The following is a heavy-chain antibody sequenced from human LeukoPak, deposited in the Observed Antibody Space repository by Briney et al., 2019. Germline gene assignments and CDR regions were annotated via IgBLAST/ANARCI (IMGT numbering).Heavy chain of an antibody. CDR1: GYTFTGYY. CDR3: ARESGGKWLNWFDP. D-gene: IGHD6-19*01. V-gene: IGHV1-2*02. J-gene: IGHJ5*02. Sequence: GASVKVSCKASGYTFTGYYMHWVRQAPGQGLEWRGWINPNSGGTNYAQKFQGRVTMTRDTSISTAYMELSRLRSDDTAVYYCARESGGKWLNWFDPWGQGTLVTVSS. CDR2: INPNSGGT.